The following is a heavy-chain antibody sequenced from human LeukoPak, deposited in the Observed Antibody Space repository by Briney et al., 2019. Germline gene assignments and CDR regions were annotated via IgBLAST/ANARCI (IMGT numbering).Heavy chain of an antibody. Sequence: PSQTLSLTCTVSGGSISSGDYYWSWIRQPPGKGLEWIGYIYYSGSTYYNPSLKSRVTISVDTSKNQFSLKLSSVTAADTAVYYCARTSGSYSTFDYWGQGTLVTVPS. D-gene: IGHD1-26*01. J-gene: IGHJ4*02. CDR3: ARTSGSYSTFDY. V-gene: IGHV4-30-4*01. CDR1: GGSISSGDYY. CDR2: IYYSGST.